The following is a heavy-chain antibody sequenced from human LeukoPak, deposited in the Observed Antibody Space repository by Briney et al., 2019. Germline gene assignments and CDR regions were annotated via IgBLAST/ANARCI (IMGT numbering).Heavy chain of an antibody. CDR3: ARNRERDGYRPNWFDP. V-gene: IGHV1-69*13. D-gene: IGHD5-24*01. J-gene: IGHJ5*02. CDR2: IIPIFGTA. Sequence: ASVKVSCKASGGTFSSYAISWVRQAPGQGLEWMGGIIPIFGTANYAQKFQGRVTITADESTSTAYMELSSLRSEDTAVYYCARNRERDGYRPNWFDPWGQGTLVTVSS. CDR1: GGTFSSYA.